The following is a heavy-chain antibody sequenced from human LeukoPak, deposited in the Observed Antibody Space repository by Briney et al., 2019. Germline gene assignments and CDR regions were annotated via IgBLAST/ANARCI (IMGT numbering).Heavy chain of an antibody. D-gene: IGHD1-7*01. CDR1: GYTLTELS. Sequence: GASVKVSCKVSGYTLTELSMHWVRQAPGKGLEWMGGFDPEDGETIYAQKFQGRVTMTEDTSTDTAYMELSSLRSEDTAVYYCATRRAGGTTPFYDYWGQRTLVTVSS. CDR3: ATRRAGGTTPFYDY. J-gene: IGHJ4*02. CDR2: FDPEDGET. V-gene: IGHV1-24*01.